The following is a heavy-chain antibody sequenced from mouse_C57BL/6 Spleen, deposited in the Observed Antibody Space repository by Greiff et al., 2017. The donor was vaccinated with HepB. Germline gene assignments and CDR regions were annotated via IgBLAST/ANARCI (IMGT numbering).Heavy chain of an antibody. CDR3: ARCDYGSSYRYFDV. Sequence: QVQLKQPGAELVRPGSSVKLSCKASGYTFTSYWMDWVKQRPGQGLEWIGNIYPSDSETHYNQKFKDKATLTVDKSSSTAYMQLSSLTSEDSAVYYCARCDYGSSYRYFDVWGTGTTVTVSS. J-gene: IGHJ1*03. V-gene: IGHV1-61*01. D-gene: IGHD1-1*01. CDR2: IYPSDSET. CDR1: GYTFTSYW.